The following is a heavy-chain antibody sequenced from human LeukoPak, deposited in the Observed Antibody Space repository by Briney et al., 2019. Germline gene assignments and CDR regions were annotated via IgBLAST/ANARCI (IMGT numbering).Heavy chain of an antibody. D-gene: IGHD7-27*01. Sequence: SETLSLTCTVSGGSISSSSYYWGWIRQPPGTGLEWIGSIYYSGSTYYNPSLKSRVTISVDTSKNQFSLKLSSVTAADTAVYYCAMRLGNAFDIWGQGTMVTVSS. V-gene: IGHV4-39*01. CDR3: AMRLGNAFDI. J-gene: IGHJ3*02. CDR2: IYYSGST. CDR1: GGSISSSSYY.